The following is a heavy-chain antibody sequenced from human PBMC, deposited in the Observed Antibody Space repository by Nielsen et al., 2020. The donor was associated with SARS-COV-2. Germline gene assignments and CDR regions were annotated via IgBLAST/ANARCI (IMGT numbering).Heavy chain of an antibody. Sequence: SETLSLTCTVSGGSISTGNYYWSWIRQPPGKGLEWIGYINYTGSSYYNPSLRNRVTISVDTSKNQFSLRLSSVTAADTAVYYCARDQIGKDSRGYLFYYYGMDVWGQGTTVIVSS. D-gene: IGHD3-22*01. V-gene: IGHV4-30-4*01. CDR1: GGSISTGNYY. CDR3: ARDQIGKDSRGYLFYYYGMDV. CDR2: INYTGSS. J-gene: IGHJ6*02.